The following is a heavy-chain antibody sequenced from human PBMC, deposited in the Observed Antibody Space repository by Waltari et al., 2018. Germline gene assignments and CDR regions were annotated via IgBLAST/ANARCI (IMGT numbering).Heavy chain of an antibody. CDR2: ISTSSSYI. J-gene: IGHJ4*02. V-gene: IGHV3-21*01. CDR1: GFTLSSHG. D-gene: IGHD4-17*01. CDR3: AREPDNYGAHVVDN. Sequence: EVQFVEFGGGLVKPGGSLRLSCAVSGFTLSSHGMNWVRQAPGKGLEWVASISTSSSYIYYADSVKGRFTVSRDNARKSLFLEMNGLRGDDTALYYCAREPDNYGAHVVDNWGQGTLVTVSS.